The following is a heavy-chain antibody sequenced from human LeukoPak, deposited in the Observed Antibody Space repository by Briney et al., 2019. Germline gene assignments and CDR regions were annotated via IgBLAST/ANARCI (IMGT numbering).Heavy chain of an antibody. CDR3: ARDHGDLGFGNWFDP. D-gene: IGHD4-17*01. CDR2: IYHSGST. V-gene: IGHV4-38-2*02. Sequence: PSETLSLTCTVSGYSISSGYYWGWIRQPPGKGLEWIGSIYHSGSTYYNPSLKSRVTISVDTSKNQFSLKLSPVTAADTAVYYCARDHGDLGFGNWFDPWGQGTLVTVSS. CDR1: GYSISSGYY. J-gene: IGHJ5*02.